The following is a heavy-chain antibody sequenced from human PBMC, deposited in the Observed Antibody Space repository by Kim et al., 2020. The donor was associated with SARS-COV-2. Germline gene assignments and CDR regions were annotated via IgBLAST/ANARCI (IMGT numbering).Heavy chain of an antibody. CDR3: AKEWRGSTETTGGDFFHS. J-gene: IGHJ4*02. V-gene: IGHV3-23*01. D-gene: IGHD3-16*01. CDR1: GFTFTTYT. Sequence: GGSLRLSCVASGFTFTTYTMNWVRQAPGKGLEWVSGICDSGRSTYYADSVKGRFTLSRDNSKNTLYLQMNSLRVEDTAVYYCAKEWRGSTETTGGDFFHSWRQGTLVTVSS. CDR2: ICDSGRST.